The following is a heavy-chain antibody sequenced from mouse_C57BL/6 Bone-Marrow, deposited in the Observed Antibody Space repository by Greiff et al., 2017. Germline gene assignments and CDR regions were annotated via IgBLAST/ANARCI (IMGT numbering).Heavy chain of an antibody. J-gene: IGHJ2*01. Sequence: EVHLVESGGGLVKPGGSLKLSCAASGFTFSSYAMSWVRQTPEKRLEWVATISAGGSYTYYPDNVKGRFTISRDNAKNNLYLQMSHLKSEDTAMYYCAREITTVLGDYWGQGTTLTVSS. CDR1: GFTFSSYA. CDR2: ISAGGSYT. V-gene: IGHV5-4*01. CDR3: AREITTVLGDY. D-gene: IGHD1-1*01.